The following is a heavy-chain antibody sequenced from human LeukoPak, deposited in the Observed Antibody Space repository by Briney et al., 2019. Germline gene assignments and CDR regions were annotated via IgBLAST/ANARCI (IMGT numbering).Heavy chain of an antibody. CDR1: GGSISSGGYY. D-gene: IGHD1-20*01. J-gene: IGHJ4*02. V-gene: IGHV4-31*03. Sequence: SETLSLTCTVSGGSISSGGYYWRWIRQHPGKGLEWIGYIYYSGSTYYNPSLKSRVTISVDTSKNQFSLKLSSVTAADTAVYYCARGVGITGTTFDYWGQGTLVTVSS. CDR2: IYYSGST. CDR3: ARGVGITGTTFDY.